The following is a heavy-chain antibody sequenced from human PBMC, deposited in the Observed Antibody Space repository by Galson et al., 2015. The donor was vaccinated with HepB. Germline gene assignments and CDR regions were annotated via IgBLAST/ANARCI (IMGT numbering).Heavy chain of an antibody. CDR3: ARDRPSGSSSTSFRGFYYYYGLDV. CDR2: ISYDGDSK. J-gene: IGHJ6*02. Sequence: SLRLSCAASGFTFNTYSMHWVRQSPGKGLEWVASISYDGDSKHHADSVKGRFTISRDNSKNTLYLQMNSLTTEDTAVYYCARDRPSGSSSTSFRGFYYYYGLDVWGQGTTVTVSS. D-gene: IGHD2-2*01. CDR1: GFTFNTYS. V-gene: IGHV3-30*04.